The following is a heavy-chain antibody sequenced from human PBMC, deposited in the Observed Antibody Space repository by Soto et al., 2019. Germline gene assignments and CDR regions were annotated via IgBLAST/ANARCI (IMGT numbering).Heavy chain of an antibody. CDR1: GGSISSSSYY. J-gene: IGHJ5*02. Sequence: QLQLQESGPGLVKPSETLSLTCTVSGGSISSSSYYWGWIRQPPGKGLEWIGTINYSGSTYYNPSLNSRVTISVDTSKKQFSLKVGSVTAADTAIYYCARLPSIQLWLGWLDPWGQGTLVTVSS. V-gene: IGHV4-39*01. D-gene: IGHD5-18*01. CDR2: INYSGST. CDR3: ARLPSIQLWLGWLDP.